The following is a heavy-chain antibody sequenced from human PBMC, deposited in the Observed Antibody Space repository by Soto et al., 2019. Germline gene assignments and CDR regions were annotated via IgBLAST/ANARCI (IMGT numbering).Heavy chain of an antibody. Sequence: QVQLVQSGAEVKNPGASVKVSCKASGYTFTRYGIGWARQAPGQGLEWMGWINTYNGNTNYAQNVQGRVTLTTDTSTRTACMELRSLSSNDTAIYSCAMVEVYVTPSPQDVWGQGTTVIVSS. J-gene: IGHJ6*02. CDR2: INTYNGNT. CDR1: GYTFTRYG. V-gene: IGHV1-18*01. D-gene: IGHD2-15*01. CDR3: AMVEVYVTPSPQDV.